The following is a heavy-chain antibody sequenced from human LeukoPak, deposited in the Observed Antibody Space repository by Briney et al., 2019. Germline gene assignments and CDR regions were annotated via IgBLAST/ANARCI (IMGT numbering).Heavy chain of an antibody. CDR1: GGSFSGYY. V-gene: IGHV4-34*01. Sequence: SETLSLTCAVYGGSFSGYYWSWIRQPPGKGLEWIGEINHSGSTNYNPSLKSRVTISVDTSKNQFSLKLSSVTAADTAVYYCARSGSSYAVDYWGQGTLVTVSS. CDR3: ARSGSSYAVDY. D-gene: IGHD2-2*01. J-gene: IGHJ4*02. CDR2: INHSGST.